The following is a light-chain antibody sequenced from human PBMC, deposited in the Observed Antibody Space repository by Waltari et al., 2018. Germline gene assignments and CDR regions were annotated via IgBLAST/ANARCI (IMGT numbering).Light chain of an antibody. CDR1: QSVTSSY. Sequence: EIVLTQSPGTLSLSPGERATLSCRASQSVTSSYLAWYQQQPGQAPRLLIYGASSRATGIPDRCSGSGSGTDFTLTISRLEPEDFAVYYCQQYGSSPATFGQGTKLDIK. J-gene: IGKJ2*01. V-gene: IGKV3-20*01. CDR2: GAS. CDR3: QQYGSSPAT.